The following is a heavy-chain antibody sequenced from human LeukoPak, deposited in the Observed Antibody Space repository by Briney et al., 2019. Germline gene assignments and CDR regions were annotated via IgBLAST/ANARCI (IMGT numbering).Heavy chain of an antibody. CDR2: ISGSGGST. D-gene: IGHD4-17*01. Sequence: PGGSLRLSCAASGFTFSSYAMSWVRQAPGKGLEWVSAISGSGGSTYYADSVKGRFTISRDNSKNTLYLQMNSLRAEDTAVYYCAKAFRPTTVTTFLEVTVVDYWGQGTLVTVSS. CDR1: GFTFSSYA. CDR3: AKAFRPTTVTTFLEVTVVDY. J-gene: IGHJ4*02. V-gene: IGHV3-23*01.